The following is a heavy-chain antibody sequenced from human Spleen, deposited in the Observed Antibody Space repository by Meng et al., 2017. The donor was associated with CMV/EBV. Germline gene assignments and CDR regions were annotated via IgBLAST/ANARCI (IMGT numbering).Heavy chain of an antibody. CDR1: GFNFIDYT. J-gene: IGHJ4*02. Sequence: GESLKISCAGSGFNFIDYTINWVRQAPGKGLDWVSSISSSSNYIYYADSVKGRFTISRDNAKNSLYLQMNSLRVGDTAVYYCARGRLAVAGWGQGSLVTVSS. CDR3: ARGRLAVAG. D-gene: IGHD6-19*01. CDR2: ISSSSNYI. V-gene: IGHV3-21*01.